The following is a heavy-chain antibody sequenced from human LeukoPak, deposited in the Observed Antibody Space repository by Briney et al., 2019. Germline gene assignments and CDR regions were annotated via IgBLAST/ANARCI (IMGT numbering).Heavy chain of an antibody. J-gene: IGHJ4*02. CDR2: IYPGDSDT. Sequence: GESLKISCKGSGYSFTSYWIGWVRQMPGKGLEWMGIIYPGDSDTRYSPSFQGQVTISADKSISTAYLQWSSLKASDTAMYYCARRGIAARPGGPYYFDYWGQGTLVTVSS. CDR3: ARRGIAARPGGPYYFDY. D-gene: IGHD6-6*01. CDR1: GYSFTSYW. V-gene: IGHV5-51*01.